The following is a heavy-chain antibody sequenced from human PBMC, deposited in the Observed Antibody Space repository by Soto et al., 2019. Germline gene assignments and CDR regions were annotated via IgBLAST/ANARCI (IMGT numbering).Heavy chain of an antibody. J-gene: IGHJ4*02. CDR1: GFTFSNYW. Sequence: EVQLVESGGGLVQPGGSLRLSCAGSGFTFSNYWMHWVRQAPGKGLEWVSRIDHDGPTDYPDSVRGRFTISRDNAENTLYLQMNSLRPEDTAVYYCVRDSHGDYWGQGTLATVSS. CDR3: VRDSHGDY. CDR2: IDHDGPT. V-gene: IGHV3-74*01.